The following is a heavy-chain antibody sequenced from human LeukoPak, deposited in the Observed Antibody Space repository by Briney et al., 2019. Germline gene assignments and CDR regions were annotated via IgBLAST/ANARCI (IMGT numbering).Heavy chain of an antibody. CDR1: GFTFSNYW. CDR3: VRDDYGDYLFDN. V-gene: IGHV3-74*01. Sequence: GGSLRLSCAASGFTFSNYWMHWVRQAPGKGLVWVSHINSDGRSTIYADCGKDRFTISRDNAKNTLYLQMNSLRAEDMAVYFCVRDDYGDYLFDNWGQGTLVTVSS. J-gene: IGHJ4*02. D-gene: IGHD4-17*01. CDR2: INSDGRST.